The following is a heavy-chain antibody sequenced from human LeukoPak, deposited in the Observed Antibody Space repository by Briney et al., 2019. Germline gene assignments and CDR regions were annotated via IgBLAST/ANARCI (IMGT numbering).Heavy chain of an antibody. CDR2: ISYDGNNK. Sequence: PGGSLRLSCAASRFTFSSYAMHWVRQAPGKGLEWVAVISYDGNNKYYADSVKGRFTISRDNSKNTLYLQMNSLRTGDTAVYYCARAPRTAANFDYWGQGTLVTVSS. D-gene: IGHD6-13*01. CDR1: RFTFSSYA. CDR3: ARAPRTAANFDY. V-gene: IGHV3-30-3*01. J-gene: IGHJ4*02.